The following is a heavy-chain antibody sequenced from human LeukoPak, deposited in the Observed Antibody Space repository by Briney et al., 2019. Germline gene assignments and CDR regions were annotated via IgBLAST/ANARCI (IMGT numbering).Heavy chain of an antibody. CDR1: GFTFSSYA. Sequence: SGGSLRLSCAASGFTFSSYATSWVRQAPGKGLEWVSAISGSGGSTYYADSVKGRFTISRDNSKNTLYLQMNSLRAEDTAVYYCAISYDSSGDYVYWGQGTLVTVSS. V-gene: IGHV3-23*01. CDR3: AISYDSSGDYVY. J-gene: IGHJ4*02. D-gene: IGHD3-22*01. CDR2: ISGSGGST.